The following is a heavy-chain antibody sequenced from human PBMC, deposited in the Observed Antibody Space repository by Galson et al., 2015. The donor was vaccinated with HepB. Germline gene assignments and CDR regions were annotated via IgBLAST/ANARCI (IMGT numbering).Heavy chain of an antibody. V-gene: IGHV1-69*13. D-gene: IGHD6-13*01. Sequence: SVKVSCKASGGTFSSYAISWVRQAPGQGLEWMGGIIPIFGTANYAQKFQGRVTITADESTSTAYMELSSLRSEDTAVYYCARVELEIAAARAFDIWGQGTMVTVSS. CDR2: IIPIFGTA. CDR1: GGTFSSYA. J-gene: IGHJ3*02. CDR3: ARVELEIAAARAFDI.